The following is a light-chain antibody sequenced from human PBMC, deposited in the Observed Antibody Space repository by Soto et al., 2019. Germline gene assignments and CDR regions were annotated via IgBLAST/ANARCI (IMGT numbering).Light chain of an antibody. CDR3: TTYTTCTIRQIV. J-gene: IGLJ1*01. CDR1: SSDVGGYNY. CDR2: DVS. V-gene: IGLV2-14*01. Sequence: QSALTQPASVSGSPGQSITISCTGASSDVGGYNYVSWYQQHPGKAPKFMIYDVSNRPSGVSTRFSGSKSGNTASLTISGLQAEDDADYYCTTYTTCTIRQIVFVTGTEVTV.